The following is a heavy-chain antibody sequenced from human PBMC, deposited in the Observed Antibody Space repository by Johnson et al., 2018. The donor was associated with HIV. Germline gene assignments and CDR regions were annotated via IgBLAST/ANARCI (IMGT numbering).Heavy chain of an antibody. Sequence: VQLVESGGGLVQPGRSLKLSCAASGFTFDDYGMSWVRQAPGKGLEWVSGINWNGGRTSYADSVKGRFTISRDNAKNSLYMQMNSLRAEDTALYYCARDLDSSSSEDAFDIWGQGTMVTVSS. CDR2: INWNGGRT. CDR3: ARDLDSSSSEDAFDI. D-gene: IGHD6-6*01. CDR1: GFTFDDYG. V-gene: IGHV3-20*04. J-gene: IGHJ3*02.